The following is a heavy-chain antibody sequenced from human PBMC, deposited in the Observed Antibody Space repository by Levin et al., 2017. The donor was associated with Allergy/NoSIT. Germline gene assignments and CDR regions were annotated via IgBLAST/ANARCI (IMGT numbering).Heavy chain of an antibody. V-gene: IGHV1-2*02. J-gene: IGHJ3*02. CDR2: INPNSGGT. CDR1: GYTFTGYY. CDR3: VTSDFPADAFDI. Sequence: GGSLRLSCKASGYTFTGYYMHWVRQAPGQGLEWMGWINPNSGGTNYAQKFQGRVTMTRDTSISTAYMELSRLRSDDTAVYYCVTSDFPADAFDIWGQGTMVTVSS.